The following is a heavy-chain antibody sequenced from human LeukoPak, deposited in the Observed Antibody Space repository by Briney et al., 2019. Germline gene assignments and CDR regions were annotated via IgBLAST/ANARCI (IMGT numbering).Heavy chain of an antibody. J-gene: IGHJ6*02. CDR1: GGTFSSYA. Sequence: GASVKVSCKASGGTFSSYAISWVRRAPGQGLEWMGGIIPILGIANYAQKFQGRVTITADKSTSTAYMELSSLRSEDTAVYYCARSEHGPGYYGSGTNHYYYYYGMDVWGQGTTVTVSS. V-gene: IGHV1-69*10. CDR2: IIPILGIA. CDR3: ARSEHGPGYYGSGTNHYYYYYGMDV. D-gene: IGHD3-10*01.